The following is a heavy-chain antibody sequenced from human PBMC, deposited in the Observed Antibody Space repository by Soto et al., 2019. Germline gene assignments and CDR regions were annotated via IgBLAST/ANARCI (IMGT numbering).Heavy chain of an antibody. CDR2: IWYDGSNK. Sequence: GGSLRLSCAASGFTFSSYGMHWVRQAPGKGLEWVAVIWYDGSNKYYADSVKGRFTISRDNSKNTLYLQMNSLRAEDTAVYYCARASERGYIDYWGQGTLVTVSS. CDR3: ARASERGYIDY. D-gene: IGHD1-1*01. CDR1: GFTFSSYG. J-gene: IGHJ4*02. V-gene: IGHV3-33*08.